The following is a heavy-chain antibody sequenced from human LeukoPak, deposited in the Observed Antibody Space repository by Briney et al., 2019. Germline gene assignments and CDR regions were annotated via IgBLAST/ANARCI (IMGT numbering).Heavy chain of an antibody. CDR3: AGGRPSGTAYDGFFI. Sequence: SQTLSLTCTVSGASVSIYYWSWIRHPAGKCLECIGRFYASGSTNYNRYLKSRVTMALDTSKNQFSLSVTSVAAADTAVYYCAGGRPSGTAYDGFFIWGPGTMVTVSS. CDR1: GASVSIYY. CDR2: FYASGST. J-gene: IGHJ3*02. D-gene: IGHD1-1*01. V-gene: IGHV4-4*07.